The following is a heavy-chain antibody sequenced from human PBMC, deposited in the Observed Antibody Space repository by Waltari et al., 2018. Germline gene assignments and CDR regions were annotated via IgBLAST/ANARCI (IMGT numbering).Heavy chain of an antibody. CDR2: IIPIFGIP. D-gene: IGHD7-27*01. CDR1: GGPFGGYG. CDR3: ATHKLGISQHYYHMGA. V-gene: IGHV1-69*12. Sequence: VQLVQSGAEVRTPGSSVKVSCKASGGPFGGYGISWVQLVPGQSMELLGVIIPIFGIPDYSQKFQDRLTITADESTSTAYMELSSMTSEDTAIYFCATHKLGISQHYYHMGAWGKGTTVTISS. J-gene: IGHJ6*03.